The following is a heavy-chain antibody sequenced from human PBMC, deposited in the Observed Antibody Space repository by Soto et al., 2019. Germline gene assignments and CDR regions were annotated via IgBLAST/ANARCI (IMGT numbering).Heavy chain of an antibody. Sequence: QSQTLSLTCAISGDSVSSNSAAWNWIRQSPSRGLEWLGRTYYRSKWYNDYAVSVKSRITINPDTSKNQFSLQLNSVTPEDTAVYYCARGASSWENYYYGMDVWGQGTTVTVSS. CDR2: TYYRSKWYN. CDR1: GDSVSSNSAA. J-gene: IGHJ6*02. CDR3: ARGASSWENYYYGMDV. V-gene: IGHV6-1*01. D-gene: IGHD6-13*01.